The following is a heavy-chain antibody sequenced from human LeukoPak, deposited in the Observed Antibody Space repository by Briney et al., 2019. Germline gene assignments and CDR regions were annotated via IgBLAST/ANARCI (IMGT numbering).Heavy chain of an antibody. CDR1: GGSISSSSYY. CDR2: IYYSGST. D-gene: IGHD1-7*01. CDR3: AREPRITGTTSRYYYMDV. Sequence: PSETLSLTCTVSGGSISSSSYYWGWIRQPPGEGLEWIGSIYYSGSTYYNPSLKSRVTISVDTSKNQFSLKLSSVTAADTAVYYCAREPRITGTTSRYYYMDVWGKGTTVTVSS. V-gene: IGHV4-39*07. J-gene: IGHJ6*03.